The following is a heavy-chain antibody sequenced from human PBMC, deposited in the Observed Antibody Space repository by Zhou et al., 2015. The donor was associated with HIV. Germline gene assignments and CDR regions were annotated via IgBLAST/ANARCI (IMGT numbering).Heavy chain of an antibody. CDR2: IVIGSGNT. V-gene: IGHV1-58*01. Sequence: QMQLVQSGPEVKKPGTSVKVSCKASGFTFSRSAVQWVRQARGQRLEWMGWIVIGSGNTNYAQKVQERVTITRDMSTSTAYMELSSLRSEDTAVYYCAAQSYYDSSGYNPLDYWGQGTLVTVSS. CDR1: GFTFSRSA. J-gene: IGHJ4*02. CDR3: AAQSYYDSSGYNPLDY. D-gene: IGHD3-22*01.